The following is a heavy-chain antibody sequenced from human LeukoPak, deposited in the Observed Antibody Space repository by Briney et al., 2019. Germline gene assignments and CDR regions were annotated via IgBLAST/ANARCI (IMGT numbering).Heavy chain of an antibody. CDR1: GFTFSSYA. CDR2: IRSSGGST. J-gene: IGHJ4*02. Sequence: GGSLRLSCAASGFTFSSYAMSWVRQAPGKGLEWVLGIRSSGGSTYYADSVKGRFTISRDNSKNTLYLQMNSLRAEDTAVYYCAKDTPRELVVVATDYWGQGTLVTVSS. V-gene: IGHV3-23*01. CDR3: AKDTPRELVVVATDY. D-gene: IGHD2-15*01.